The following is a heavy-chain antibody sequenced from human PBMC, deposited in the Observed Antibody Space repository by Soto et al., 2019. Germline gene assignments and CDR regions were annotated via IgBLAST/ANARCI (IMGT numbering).Heavy chain of an antibody. CDR2: ISASGGST. CDR1: GFTFSSYA. D-gene: IGHD1-26*01. J-gene: IGHJ6*02. V-gene: IGHV3-23*01. Sequence: EVQLLESGGGLVQPGGSLRLSCAASGFTFSSYAMSWVRQAPVKGLEWVSTISASGGSTYYADSVKGRFTISGDNSKNTLYLQMNSLRADDTAGCYGAKDRWEGYGMDVWGQGPTVTVS. CDR3: AKDRWEGYGMDV.